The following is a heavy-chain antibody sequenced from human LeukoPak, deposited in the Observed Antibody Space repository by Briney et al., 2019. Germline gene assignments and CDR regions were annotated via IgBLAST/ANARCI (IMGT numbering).Heavy chain of an antibody. Sequence: GGSLRLSCAASGFTFSSYAMSWVRQAPGNGLEWVSAISGSGGSTYYADSVKGRFTISRDNSKNTLYLQMNSLRAEDTAVYYCAKGGIDEAYYDFWSGYYSDYWGQGTLVTVSS. V-gene: IGHV3-23*01. J-gene: IGHJ4*02. D-gene: IGHD3-3*01. CDR2: ISGSGGST. CDR3: AKGGIDEAYYDFWSGYYSDY. CDR1: GFTFSSYA.